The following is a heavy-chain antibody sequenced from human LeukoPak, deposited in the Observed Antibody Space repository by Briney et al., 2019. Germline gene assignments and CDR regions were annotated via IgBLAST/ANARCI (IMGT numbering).Heavy chain of an antibody. CDR3: ARRTVAGDY. Sequence: GGSLRLSCAASGFTFSDYWMHWVRQAPGKGLVWVSRTNSDGSTTDHADSVKGRFTISRDNSKNTLYLQMGSLRGDDMAVYYCARRTVAGDYWGQGTLVTVSS. CDR2: TNSDGSTT. J-gene: IGHJ4*02. CDR1: GFTFSDYW. D-gene: IGHD6-19*01. V-gene: IGHV3-74*01.